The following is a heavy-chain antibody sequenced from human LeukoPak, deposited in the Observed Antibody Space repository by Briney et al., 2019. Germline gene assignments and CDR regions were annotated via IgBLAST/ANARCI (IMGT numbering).Heavy chain of an antibody. CDR1: GFTFSSYA. J-gene: IGHJ4*02. Sequence: GGSLRLSCAASGFTFSSYAMHWVRQAPGKGLEWVAVISYDGSNKYYADSVKGRFTISRDNSKNTLYLQMNSLRAEDTAVYYCARVYGSGSYYRSGWGQGTLVTVSS. D-gene: IGHD3-10*01. V-gene: IGHV3-30-3*01. CDR2: ISYDGSNK. CDR3: ARVYGSGSYYRSG.